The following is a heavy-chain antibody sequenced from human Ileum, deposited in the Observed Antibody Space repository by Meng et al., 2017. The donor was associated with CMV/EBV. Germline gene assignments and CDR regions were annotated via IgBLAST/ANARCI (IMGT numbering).Heavy chain of an antibody. V-gene: IGHV3-30*04. CDR3: ARARPGFWGVTWGFDY. CDR2: ISYDGSNK. CDR1: GFTFSSYA. Sequence: GESLNISCAASGFTFSSYAMHWVRQAPGKGLERVAVISYDGSNKYYADSVKGRFTISRDDSKNTLYLQMNSLSAEYTAVYYCARARPGFWGVTWGFDYWGQGTLVTVSS. D-gene: IGHD3-3*01. J-gene: IGHJ4*02.